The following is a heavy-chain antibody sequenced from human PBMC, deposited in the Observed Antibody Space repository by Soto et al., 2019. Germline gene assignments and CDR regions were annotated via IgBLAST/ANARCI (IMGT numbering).Heavy chain of an antibody. CDR2: IYPGDSDT. V-gene: IGHV5-51*01. Sequence: GESLKISCKGSGYRFTNYWIGWVRQMPGKGLEWMGTIYPGDSDTRYSPSFQGQVTISGDKSITTAYLQWSSLKASDTAMYYCARTIASGWRDAFDIWGQGTTVTVSS. D-gene: IGHD6-19*01. J-gene: IGHJ3*02. CDR1: GYRFTNYW. CDR3: ARTIASGWRDAFDI.